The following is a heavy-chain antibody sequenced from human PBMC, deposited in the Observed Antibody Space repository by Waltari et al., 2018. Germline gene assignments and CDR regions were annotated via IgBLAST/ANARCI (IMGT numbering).Heavy chain of an antibody. CDR2: IKQDGSEK. V-gene: IGHV3-7*01. Sequence: VQLVESGGGLVQPGWSLRLSCAASGFPFSTYCMNWVRQAPGKGLEWVANIKQDGSEKYYVDSVKGRFTISRDNAKNSLYLQMNSLRAEDTAVYYCARDGDYGDYQASYYFDYWGQGTLVTVSS. CDR3: ARDGDYGDYQASYYFDY. D-gene: IGHD4-17*01. CDR1: GFPFSTYC. J-gene: IGHJ4*02.